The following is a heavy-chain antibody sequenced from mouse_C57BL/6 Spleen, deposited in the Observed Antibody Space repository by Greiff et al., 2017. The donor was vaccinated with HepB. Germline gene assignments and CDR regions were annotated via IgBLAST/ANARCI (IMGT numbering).Heavy chain of an antibody. CDR2: ISGGGGNT. V-gene: IGHV5-9*01. J-gene: IGHJ3*01. CDR1: GFTFSSYT. CDR3: ARHTGSTWFAY. D-gene: IGHD1-1*01. Sequence: EVKVEESGGGLVKPGGSLKLSCAASGFTFSSYTMSWVRQTPEKRLEWVATISGGGGNTYYPDSVKGRFTISRDNAKNTLYLQMSSLRSEDTALYYCARHTGSTWFAYWGQGTLVTVSA.